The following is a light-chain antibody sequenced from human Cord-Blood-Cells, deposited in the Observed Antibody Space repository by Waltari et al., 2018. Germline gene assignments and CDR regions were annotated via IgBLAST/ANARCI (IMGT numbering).Light chain of an antibody. CDR2: KDS. CDR3: YSAADNNLV. Sequence: SYELTQPSSVSVSPGQTARITCPGDVLAKKYARCVQQKPGQAPGLVIYKDSGRPSGIPGRFSGSSSGTTVTLTISGAQVEDEADYYCYSAADNNLVFGGGTKLTVL. CDR1: VLAKKY. J-gene: IGLJ3*02. V-gene: IGLV3-27*01.